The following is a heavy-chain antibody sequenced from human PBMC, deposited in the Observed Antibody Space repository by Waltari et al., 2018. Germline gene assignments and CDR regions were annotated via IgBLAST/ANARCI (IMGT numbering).Heavy chain of an antibody. Sequence: EVQLVESGGGLVQPGGSLRLSCAASGFTFSSYWMGWVRQAPGKGLEWVANIKQDGSEKYYVDSVKGRFTISRDNAKNSLYLQMNSLRAEDTAVYYCASSHRYSSSSGGYWGQGTLVTVSS. D-gene: IGHD6-6*01. V-gene: IGHV3-7*01. CDR3: ASSHRYSSSSGGY. CDR1: GFTFSSYW. J-gene: IGHJ4*02. CDR2: IKQDGSEK.